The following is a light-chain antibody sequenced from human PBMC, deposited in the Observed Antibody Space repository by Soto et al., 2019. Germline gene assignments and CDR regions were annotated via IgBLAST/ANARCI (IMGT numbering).Light chain of an antibody. CDR2: KTS. Sequence: EVVMTQSPATVSVSLGERTSLSCRASQSVGTNLGWYQHKPGQAPRLLISKTSIRATGVPARFSGSGSGTEFTLTISSLQSEDVAVYYCQQYASWPLTFGGGTKVAIK. V-gene: IGKV3-15*01. CDR3: QQYASWPLT. CDR1: QSVGTN. J-gene: IGKJ4*01.